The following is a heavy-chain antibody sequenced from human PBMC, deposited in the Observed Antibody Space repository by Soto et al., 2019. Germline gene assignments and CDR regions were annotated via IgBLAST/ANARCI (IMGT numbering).Heavy chain of an antibody. CDR1: GGSISSGGYY. CDR3: ARAYGGNCGGLDY. D-gene: IGHD2-15*01. Sequence: PSETLSLTCTVSGGSISSGGYYWSWIRQHPGKGLEWIGFTYYSGSTYYNPSPKTRVTISVDTSKNQFSWKLSSATAAASVAEYCARAYGGNCGGLDYWGQGTLVTGSS. CDR2: TYYSGST. J-gene: IGHJ4*02. V-gene: IGHV4-31*03.